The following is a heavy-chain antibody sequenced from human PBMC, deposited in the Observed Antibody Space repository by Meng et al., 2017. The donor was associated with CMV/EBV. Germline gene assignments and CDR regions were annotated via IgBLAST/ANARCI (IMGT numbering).Heavy chain of an antibody. V-gene: IGHV1-8*02. CDR3: ARLPVYGDYVWDY. J-gene: IGHJ4*02. CDR1: RYTFSSFD. Sequence: AFRYTFSSFDCDCVPQATGLGLESMRWINPHCGNSGYSQKFQFRVTMTRTTSISTAYMELISLRSEDTAVYYCARLPVYGDYVWDYWGQGTLVTVSS. CDR2: INPHCGNS. D-gene: IGHD4-17*01.